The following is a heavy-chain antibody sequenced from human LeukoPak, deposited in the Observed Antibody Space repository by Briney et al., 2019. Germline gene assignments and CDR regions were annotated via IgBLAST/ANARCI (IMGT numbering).Heavy chain of an antibody. CDR1: GGSISSDNYY. Sequence: PTQTLSLTCTVSGGSISSDNYYWSWIRQHPGKGLEWIGYIYYSGSTYYNPSLKSRVTISVDTSKNHFSLKLSSVTAADTAVYYCARGDTLNWFDPWGQGTLVTVSS. J-gene: IGHJ5*02. CDR2: IYYSGST. CDR3: ARGDTLNWFDP. V-gene: IGHV4-31*03.